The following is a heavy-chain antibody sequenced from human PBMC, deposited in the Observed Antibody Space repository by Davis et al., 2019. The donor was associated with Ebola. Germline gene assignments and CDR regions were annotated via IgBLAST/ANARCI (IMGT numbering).Heavy chain of an antibody. CDR3: TQTIAAAGNDY. V-gene: IGHV3-48*03. J-gene: IGHJ4*02. CDR1: GFTFSSYE. CDR2: ISSSGSTI. Sequence: PGGSLRLSCAASGFTFSSYEMNWVRQAPGKGLEWVSYISSSGSTIYYADSVKGRFTISRDDSKNTAYLQMNSLKTEDTAVYYCTQTIAAAGNDYWGQGTLVTVSS. D-gene: IGHD6-13*01.